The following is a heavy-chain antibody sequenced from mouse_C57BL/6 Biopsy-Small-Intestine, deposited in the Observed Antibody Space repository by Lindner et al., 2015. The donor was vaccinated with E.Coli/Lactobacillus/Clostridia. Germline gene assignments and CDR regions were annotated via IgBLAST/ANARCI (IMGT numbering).Heavy chain of an antibody. V-gene: IGHV1-84*02. J-gene: IGHJ2*01. CDR2: INAGNGNT. CDR3: ARIRDHCSSTSCYFHYFDY. CDR1: GYTFTSYA. D-gene: IGHD1-1*01. Sequence: SVKVSCKASGYTFTSYAMHWVRQAPGQRLEWMGWINAGNGNTRYSQKFQGRVTITRDTSASTAYMELSSLRSEDTAVYYCARIRDHCSSTSCYFHYFDYWGQGTLATVSS.